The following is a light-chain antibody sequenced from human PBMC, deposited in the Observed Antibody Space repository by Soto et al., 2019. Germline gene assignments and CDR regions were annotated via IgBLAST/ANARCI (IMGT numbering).Light chain of an antibody. CDR1: QTISDNY. V-gene: IGKV3-20*01. CDR3: QQYGSSPEIS. Sequence: DIVLMQSPGTLSLSPGERATLSCRASQTISDNYLAWYQQKPGQSPRLLISGASIRAPGIPDRFSGSGSETDFTLTISRLEPEDFAFYYCQQYGSSPEISFGPGTKVDIK. CDR2: GAS. J-gene: IGKJ3*01.